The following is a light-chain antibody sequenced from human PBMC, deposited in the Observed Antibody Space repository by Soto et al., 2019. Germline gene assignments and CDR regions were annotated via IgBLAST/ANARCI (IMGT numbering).Light chain of an antibody. CDR1: QSISTL. CDR2: DAF. V-gene: IGKV1-5*01. J-gene: IGKJ2*01. CDR3: QQYKSPPYT. Sequence: DIQMTQSPSTLSASVGDRVTITCRASQSISTLLAWYQQKPGKAPKLLIYDAFSLENGDPAGFSGSGSGTVFTLAISSLQSDDFATYYCQQYKSPPYTFGQGTRLEIK.